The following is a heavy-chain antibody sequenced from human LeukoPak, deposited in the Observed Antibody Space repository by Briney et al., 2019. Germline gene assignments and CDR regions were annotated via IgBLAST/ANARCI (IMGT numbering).Heavy chain of an antibody. J-gene: IGHJ1*01. CDR3: TSILPYDSSGFPD. Sequence: GGSLRLSCAASGFIFINAWMSCVRQAPGRGLEWVGRIKSKTDGGTTDYAAPVKGRFTISRDDSKNTLYLQMNSLRTEDTAVYYCTSILPYDSSGFPDWGQGTLVSVSS. V-gene: IGHV3-15*01. D-gene: IGHD3-22*01. CDR2: IKSKTDGGTT. CDR1: GFIFINAW.